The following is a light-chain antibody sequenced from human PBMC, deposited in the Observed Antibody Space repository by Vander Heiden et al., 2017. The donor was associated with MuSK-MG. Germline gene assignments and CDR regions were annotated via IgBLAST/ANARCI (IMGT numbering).Light chain of an antibody. CDR1: QSIDDY. CDR3: QQDENIPLT. J-gene: IGKJ4*01. V-gene: IGKV1-33*01. CDR2: DAS. Sequence: DIQLTQSPSSLSASLGDRVTITCQASQSIDDYLNWYQQKPGKAPKLLIYDASNLAAGVPSRFSGSESGAEFTLTISNLQPEESATYYCQQDENIPLTFGGGTKVEIK.